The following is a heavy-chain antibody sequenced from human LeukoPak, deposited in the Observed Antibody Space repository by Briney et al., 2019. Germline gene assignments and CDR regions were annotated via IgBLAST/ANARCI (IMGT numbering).Heavy chain of an antibody. CDR2: INPNSGGT. D-gene: IGHD3-16*02. CDR3: ARDLTVIGYPWVFDY. Sequence: ASVKVSCKASGYTITNNWMHWVRQAPGQGLEWMGWINPNSGGTNYAQKFQGRVTMTRDTSISTAYMELSRLRSDDTAVYYCARDLTVIGYPWVFDYWGQGTLVTVSS. J-gene: IGHJ4*02. CDR1: GYTITNNW. V-gene: IGHV1-2*02.